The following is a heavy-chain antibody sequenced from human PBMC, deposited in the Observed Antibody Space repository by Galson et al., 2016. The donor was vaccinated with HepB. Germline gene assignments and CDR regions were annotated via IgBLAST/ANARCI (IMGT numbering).Heavy chain of an antibody. CDR2: IYPGDSDA. CDR3: ARHRGVNGGELQY. J-gene: IGHJ4*02. CDR1: GHSFLTYW. Sequence: QSGAEVKKPGESLRISCKASGHSFLTYWIGWVRQMPGKGLEWMGIIYPGDSDARYRASFQGQVTISVDNSISTAYLQWSSLETSDTATYYCARHRGVNGGELQYWGQGTLVTVSS. V-gene: IGHV5-51*01. D-gene: IGHD3-10*01.